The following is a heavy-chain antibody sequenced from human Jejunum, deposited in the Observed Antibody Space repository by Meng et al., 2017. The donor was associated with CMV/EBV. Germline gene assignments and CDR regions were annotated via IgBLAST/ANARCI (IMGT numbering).Heavy chain of an antibody. CDR3: ATARRGCSSNSCYLEN. V-gene: IGHV4/OR15-8*02. Sequence: GVSISSNNWWNWVRQPPGKGLEWIGEILHSGDTNHNPSLRSRLSISIDKSKNQVSLILSSVTAADTAVYYCATARRGCSSNSCYLENWGQGTLVTSPQ. J-gene: IGHJ4*02. D-gene: IGHD2-2*01. CDR1: GVSISSNNW. CDR2: ILHSGDT.